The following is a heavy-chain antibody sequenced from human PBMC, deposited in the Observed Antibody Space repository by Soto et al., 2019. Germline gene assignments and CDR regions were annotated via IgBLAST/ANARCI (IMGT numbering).Heavy chain of an antibody. V-gene: IGHV1-8*01. CDR3: ARRGYSSSLYYYYYYGMDV. CDR2: MNPNSGNT. J-gene: IGHJ6*02. CDR1: GYTFTSYD. Sequence: QVQLVQSGAEVKKPGASVKVSCKASGYTFTSYDINWVRQATGQGLEWMGWMNPNSGNTGYAQKFQGRVTMTRNTSISTAYMELSSLRSEDTAVYYCARRGYSSSLYYYYYYGMDVWGQGTKVTVSS. D-gene: IGHD6-13*01.